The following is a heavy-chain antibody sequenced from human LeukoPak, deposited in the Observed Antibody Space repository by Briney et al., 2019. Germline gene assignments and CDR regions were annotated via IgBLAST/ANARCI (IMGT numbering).Heavy chain of an antibody. V-gene: IGHV4-39*01. CDR1: GGSISSSSYH. CDR3: ARITAGIAVAGTVDY. J-gene: IGHJ4*02. CDR2: IYYSGST. D-gene: IGHD6-19*01. Sequence: SETLSLTCTVSGGSISSSSYHWGWILQPPGEGLEWIGSIYYSGSTYYNPSLKSRVTISVDTSKNQFSLKLSSVTAADTAVYYCARITAGIAVAGTVDYWGQGTLVTVSS.